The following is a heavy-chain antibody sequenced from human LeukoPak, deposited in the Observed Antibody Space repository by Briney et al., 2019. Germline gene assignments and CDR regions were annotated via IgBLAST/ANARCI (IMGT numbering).Heavy chain of an antibody. Sequence: GGSLRLSCAASGFTFSSYEMNWVRQAPGKGLEWVSYISSSGSTIYYADSEKGRFTISRDNAKNSLYLQMNSLRAEDTAVYYCARGRSYGSGSYYNYYYYYGMDVWGQGTTVTISS. J-gene: IGHJ6*02. D-gene: IGHD3-10*01. CDR3: ARGRSYGSGSYYNYYYYYGMDV. CDR2: ISSSGSTI. V-gene: IGHV3-48*03. CDR1: GFTFSSYE.